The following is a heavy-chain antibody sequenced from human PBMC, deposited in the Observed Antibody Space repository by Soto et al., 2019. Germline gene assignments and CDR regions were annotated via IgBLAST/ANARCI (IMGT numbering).Heavy chain of an antibody. CDR1: GGTFSSYA. V-gene: IGHV1-69*01. CDR2: IIAIFGTA. Sequence: QVQLVQSGAEVKKPGSSVKVSCKASGGTFSSYAISWVRQAPGQGLEWMGGIIAIFGTANYAQKFQGRVTITADESTSTAYMDLSSLSSEAAAVYYCAREEGVVGATTRFGYSGQGTLVTVSS. J-gene: IGHJ4*02. D-gene: IGHD1-26*01. CDR3: AREEGVVGATTRFGY.